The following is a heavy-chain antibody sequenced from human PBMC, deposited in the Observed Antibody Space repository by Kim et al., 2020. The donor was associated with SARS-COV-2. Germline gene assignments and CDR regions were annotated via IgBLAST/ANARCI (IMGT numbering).Heavy chain of an antibody. CDR3: ARGRYDLVARSDWYGFQH. CDR1: GFIFSNYW. D-gene: IGHD6-19*01. Sequence: GGSLRLSCAASGFIFSNYWMNWVRQTPGKGLEWVSNIKQDGTEKYYVDSVKGRFTVSRDNAKNSLYLQMNSLRAEDTAVYYCARGRYDLVARSDWYGFQHWGQGTLVTVSS. V-gene: IGHV3-7*01. CDR2: IKQDGTEK. J-gene: IGHJ1*01.